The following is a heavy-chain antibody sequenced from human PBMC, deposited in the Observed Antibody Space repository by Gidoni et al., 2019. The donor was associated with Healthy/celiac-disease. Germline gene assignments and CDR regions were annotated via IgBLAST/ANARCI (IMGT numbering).Heavy chain of an antibody. D-gene: IGHD5-12*01. V-gene: IGHV5-10-1*03. CDR3: ARPLPRDYSGYDADGAFDI. CDR2: IEPSDSYT. J-gene: IGHJ3*02. Sequence: DVQLVQSGAEVNKPGESLRISCKGSGYSFTSYWISWVRQMPGNGLEWMGRIEPSDSYTNYSPSFQGHVTIAADKSISTAYLQWSSLKASDTAMYYCARPLPRDYSGYDADGAFDIWGQGTMVTVSS. CDR1: GYSFTSYW.